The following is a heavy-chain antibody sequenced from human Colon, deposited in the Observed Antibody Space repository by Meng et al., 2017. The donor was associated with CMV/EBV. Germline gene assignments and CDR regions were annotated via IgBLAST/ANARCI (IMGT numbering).Heavy chain of an antibody. V-gene: IGHV3-33*06. J-gene: IGHJ4*02. CDR2: IWFDETNR. D-gene: IGHD1-14*01. Sequence: SGVNFNGFGVHWGRQAPGRGLEWVELIWFDETNRYYADSVKGRCTVTRDISNNTIKLQMNSLRAEDTAVYFYVKSATYHLLTYFDHWGQGTLVTVSS. CDR3: VKSATYHLLTYFDH. CDR1: GVNFNGFG.